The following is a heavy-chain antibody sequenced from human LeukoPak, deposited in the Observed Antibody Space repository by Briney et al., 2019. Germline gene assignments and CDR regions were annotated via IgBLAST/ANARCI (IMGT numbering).Heavy chain of an antibody. V-gene: IGHV3-9*01. CDR1: GFTFDDYA. J-gene: IGHJ6*02. Sequence: GRSLRLSCAASGFTFDDYAMHWVRQAPGKGLEWVSGISWNSGSIGYSDSVKGRFTISRDNVKNSLYLQMNSLRAEDTALYYCAKDGGYGDYKNGMDVWGQGTTVTVSS. CDR2: ISWNSGSI. CDR3: AKDGGYGDYKNGMDV. D-gene: IGHD4-17*01.